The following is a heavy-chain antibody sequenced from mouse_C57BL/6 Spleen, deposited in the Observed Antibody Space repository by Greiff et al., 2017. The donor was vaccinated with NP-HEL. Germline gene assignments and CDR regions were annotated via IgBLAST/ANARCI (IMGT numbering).Heavy chain of an antibody. J-gene: IGHJ4*01. Sequence: VQLVESGAELARPGASVKLSCKASGYTFTSYGISWVKQRTGQGLEWIGEIYPRSGNTYYNEKFKGKATLTADKSSSTAYMELRSLTSEDSAVYFCARISSYAMDYWGQGTSVTVSS. CDR3: ARISSYAMDY. V-gene: IGHV1-81*01. CDR2: IYPRSGNT. CDR1: GYTFTSYG.